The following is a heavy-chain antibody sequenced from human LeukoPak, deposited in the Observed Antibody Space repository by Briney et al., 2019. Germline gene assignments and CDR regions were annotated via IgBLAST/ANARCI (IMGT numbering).Heavy chain of an antibody. CDR2: ISRSGGTT. V-gene: IGHV3-23*01. CDR1: EFTFSSYA. CDR3: ARDQVVPAAKVGAFDI. D-gene: IGHD2-2*01. J-gene: IGHJ3*02. Sequence: PGGSLRLSCAASEFTFSSYAMSWVRQAPGQGLEWVSTISRSGGTTYYADSVKGRFTISRDTSKNTLYLQMNSLRAEDTAVYYCARDQVVPAAKVGAFDIWGQGTMVTVSS.